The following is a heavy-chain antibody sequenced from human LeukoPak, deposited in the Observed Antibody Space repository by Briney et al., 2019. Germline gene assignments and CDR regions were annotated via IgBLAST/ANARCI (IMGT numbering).Heavy chain of an antibody. CDR1: GGSLKNNY. J-gene: IGHJ3*01. CDR2: AYYTGTT. V-gene: IGHV4-59*01. Sequence: SETLSLTCTVSGGSLKNNYWAWVRRPPGAGLEYLGYAYYTGTTYYNPPLKSRIIISVDRSTDQFSLNLTSVTAADTAVYFCARGGLRWRGVADLWGQGTMVTVSS. D-gene: IGHD4-23*01. CDR3: ARGGLRWRGVADL.